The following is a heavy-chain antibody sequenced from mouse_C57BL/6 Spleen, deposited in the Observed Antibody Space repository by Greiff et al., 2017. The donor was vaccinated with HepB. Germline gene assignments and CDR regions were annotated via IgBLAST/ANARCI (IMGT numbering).Heavy chain of an antibody. CDR3: ARSLSYAMDY. CDR2: IDPSDCYT. V-gene: IGHV1-50*01. D-gene: IGHD6-1*01. Sequence: VQLQQPGAELVKPGASVTLSCKASGYTFTCYWMQWVKQWPGQVLEWFSEIDPSDCYTNYNQKFKGKATLTVDTSSSTAYMQLSSLTSEDSAVYYCARSLSYAMDYWGQGTSVTVSS. CDR1: GYTFTCYW. J-gene: IGHJ4*01.